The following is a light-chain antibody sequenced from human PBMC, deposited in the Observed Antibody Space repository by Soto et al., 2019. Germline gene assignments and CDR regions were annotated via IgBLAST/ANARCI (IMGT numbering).Light chain of an antibody. V-gene: IGKV3D-15*01. J-gene: IGKJ2*01. CDR1: QRISSN. Sequence: EIVMTQSPDTLSVSPGERATLSCRASQRISSNLAWYQQKPGQAPRLLIYGASTRATGVPARFSDSGSETDFTLTISNLQSEDCAVYYCQHYNNWPPYTFGQGTKLEIK. CDR3: QHYNNWPPYT. CDR2: GAS.